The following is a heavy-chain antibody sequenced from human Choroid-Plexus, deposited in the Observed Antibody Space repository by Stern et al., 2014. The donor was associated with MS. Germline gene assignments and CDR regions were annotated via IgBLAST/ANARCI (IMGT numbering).Heavy chain of an antibody. J-gene: IGHJ5*02. V-gene: IGHV3-30*18. CDR1: GFTFGSCA. CDR2: VSYDGSNK. Sequence: DQLVESGGGVVQPGRPLRLSCVASGFTFGSCAMPWVRQAPGTGLEWVAGVSYDGSNKYYADSVKGRFTISRDNSQNTLYMQMSSLRPEDTAVYYCAKDRQYLTYFFDHWGQGSLVTVSS. D-gene: IGHD2/OR15-2a*01. CDR3: AKDRQYLTYFFDH.